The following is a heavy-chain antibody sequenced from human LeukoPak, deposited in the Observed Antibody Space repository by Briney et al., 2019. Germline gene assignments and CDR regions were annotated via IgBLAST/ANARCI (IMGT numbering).Heavy chain of an antibody. CDR1: GFTFSSCG. Sequence: GGSLRLSCAASGFTFSSCGFNCVRQAPGKGLEWVSSIGPTGTDRYYADSVRGRFTISRDNAKNSMYLQMDSLRDEDTAVYYCATETIGRHYDYWGQGTLLTVSS. D-gene: IGHD1-14*01. CDR2: IGPTGTDR. V-gene: IGHV3-21*01. J-gene: IGHJ4*02. CDR3: ATETIGRHYDY.